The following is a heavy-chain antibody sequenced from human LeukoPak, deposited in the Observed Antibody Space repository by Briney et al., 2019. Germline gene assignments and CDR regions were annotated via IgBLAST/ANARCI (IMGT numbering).Heavy chain of an antibody. CDR2: IYYSGST. Sequence: SETLSLTCTVSGGSISSYYWSWIRQPPGKGLEWIGYIYYSGSTNYNPSLKSRVTISVDTSKNQFSLKLSSVTAADTAVYYCARESILTGNFDYWGQGTLVTVSS. V-gene: IGHV4-59*01. D-gene: IGHD1-14*01. CDR1: GGSISSYY. CDR3: ARESILTGNFDY. J-gene: IGHJ4*02.